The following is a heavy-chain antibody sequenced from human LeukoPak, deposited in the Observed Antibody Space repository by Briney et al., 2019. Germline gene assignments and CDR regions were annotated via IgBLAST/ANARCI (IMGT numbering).Heavy chain of an antibody. Sequence: SETLSLTCAVYGGSFSGYYWSWLRQPPGKGLEWIGEINHSGSTNYNPSLKSRVTISVDTSKNQFSLKLSSVTAADTAVYYCARRAGTDWSGPWGQGTLVTVSS. D-gene: IGHD6-13*01. CDR1: GGSFSGYY. CDR3: ARRAGTDWSGP. J-gene: IGHJ5*02. V-gene: IGHV4-34*01. CDR2: INHSGST.